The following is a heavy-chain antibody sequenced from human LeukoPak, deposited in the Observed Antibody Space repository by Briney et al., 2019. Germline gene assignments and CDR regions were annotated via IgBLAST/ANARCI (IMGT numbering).Heavy chain of an antibody. Sequence: ASVKVSCKASGYTFTGYYLHWVRQAPGQGLEWMGWINPNSGDTNYAQKFQGRVTMTRDTSIGTAYMELSRLRSDDTAVYCCARVYSSSLDYWGQGTLVTVSS. D-gene: IGHD6-6*01. V-gene: IGHV1-2*02. J-gene: IGHJ4*02. CDR3: ARVYSSSLDY. CDR2: INPNSGDT. CDR1: GYTFTGYY.